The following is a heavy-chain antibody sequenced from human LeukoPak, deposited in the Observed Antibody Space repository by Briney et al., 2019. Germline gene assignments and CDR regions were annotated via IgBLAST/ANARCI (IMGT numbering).Heavy chain of an antibody. CDR3: ARDRYCSSGSCYGFDY. Sequence: SVKVSCKASGGTFSSYAISWVRQAPGQGLEWMGGIIPIFGTANYAQKFQGRVTITADKSTSTAYMELSSLRSEDTAVYYCARDRYCSSGSCYGFDYWGQGTLVTVSS. CDR2: IIPIFGTA. V-gene: IGHV1-69*06. CDR1: GGTFSSYA. D-gene: IGHD2-15*01. J-gene: IGHJ4*02.